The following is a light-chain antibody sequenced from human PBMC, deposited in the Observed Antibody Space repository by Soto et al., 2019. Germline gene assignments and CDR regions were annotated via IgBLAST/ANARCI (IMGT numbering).Light chain of an antibody. CDR1: QSVRSSY. Sequence: EIVLTQSPGTLSLSPGERATLSCRASQSVRSSYLAWYQQKPGQAPRLLIYGASSRATGIPDRFSGSGSGTDFTLTISSLEPEDFAVYYCQQRADWPATFGPGTKVDIK. V-gene: IGKV3D-20*02. CDR3: QQRADWPAT. CDR2: GAS. J-gene: IGKJ3*01.